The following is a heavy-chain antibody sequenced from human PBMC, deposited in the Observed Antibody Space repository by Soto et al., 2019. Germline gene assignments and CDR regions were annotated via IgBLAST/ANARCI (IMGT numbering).Heavy chain of an antibody. CDR2: DNIHSGDT. CDR3: AGERGGYSYGDS. Sequence: QVQLVQSGAEVKKPGASVKVSCKASGYIFTDYGISWVRQAPGQGLEWMGWDNIHSGDTNHAQNLQGRVTMTTDRSTGTADLELRSLRLADTAVYYCAGERGGYSYGDSWCHGTRVTVSS. CDR1: GYIFTDYG. J-gene: IGHJ5*01. D-gene: IGHD5-18*01. V-gene: IGHV1-18*01.